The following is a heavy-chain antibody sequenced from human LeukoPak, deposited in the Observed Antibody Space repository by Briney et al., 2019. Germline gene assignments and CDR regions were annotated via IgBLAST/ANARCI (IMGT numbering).Heavy chain of an antibody. J-gene: IGHJ4*02. Sequence: SVKVSCKASGGTFSSYAISWVRQAPGQGLEWMGGIIPIFGTANYAQKFQGRVTITTDETTSTAYMELSSLRSEDTAVYYCARFHDFWSGSLDYWGQGTLVTVSS. CDR2: IIPIFGTA. V-gene: IGHV1-69*05. CDR1: GGTFSSYA. CDR3: ARFHDFWSGSLDY. D-gene: IGHD3-3*01.